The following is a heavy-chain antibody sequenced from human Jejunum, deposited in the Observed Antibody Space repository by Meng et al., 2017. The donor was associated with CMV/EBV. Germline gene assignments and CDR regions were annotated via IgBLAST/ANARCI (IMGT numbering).Heavy chain of an antibody. D-gene: IGHD6-19*01. Sequence: SGYIFSGYYMHWVRQAPGQGLEWMGRINPNNGGASHAQIFQGRISMTTDTSITTAYMEVSRLRSDDTAVYYCARDSGNGWYSAAMDVWGQGTTVTVSS. CDR2: INPNNGGA. CDR3: ARDSGNGWYSAAMDV. CDR1: GYIFSGYY. V-gene: IGHV1-2*06. J-gene: IGHJ6*02.